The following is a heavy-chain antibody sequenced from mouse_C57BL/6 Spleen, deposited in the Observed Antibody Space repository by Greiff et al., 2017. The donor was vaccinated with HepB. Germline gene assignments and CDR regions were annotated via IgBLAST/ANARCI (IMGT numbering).Heavy chain of an antibody. V-gene: IGHV1-76*01. D-gene: IGHD2-3*01. Sequence: QVQLQQSGAELVRPGASVKLSCKASGYTFTDYYLNWVKQRPGQGLEWIARIYPGSGNTYYNEKFKGKATLTAEKASSTAYMQLSSLTSEDSAVYFCARSDGSGAMDYWGQGTSVTVAS. CDR1: GYTFTDYY. CDR3: ARSDGSGAMDY. J-gene: IGHJ4*01. CDR2: IYPGSGNT.